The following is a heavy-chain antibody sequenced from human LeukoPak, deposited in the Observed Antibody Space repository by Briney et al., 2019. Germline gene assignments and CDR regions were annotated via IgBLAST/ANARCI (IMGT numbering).Heavy chain of an antibody. V-gene: IGHV4-34*01. CDR1: GGSFSGYY. CDR3: ARDLVTVTKGFDI. Sequence: SETLSLTCAVYGGSFSGYYWSWIRQPPGKGLEWIGEINHSGSTNYNPSLKSRVTISIDTSKNQFSLKLSSVTTSDTAVYYCARDLVTVTKGFDIWGLGTMVSVSS. CDR2: INHSGST. J-gene: IGHJ3*02. D-gene: IGHD4-17*01.